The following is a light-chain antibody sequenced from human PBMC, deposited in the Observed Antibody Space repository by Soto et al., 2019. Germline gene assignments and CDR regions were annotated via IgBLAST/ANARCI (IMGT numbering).Light chain of an antibody. CDR3: QQSYSTTWT. CDR2: AAS. CDR1: QGISTY. Sequence: DIQMTQSPSSLSASVGDRVAITCRASQGISTYLNWYQQKPGKAPKLLIYAASSLQSGFPSRFSGSGSETDFTLTISSLQPEDFATYSWQQSYSTTWTFGQGTKVDIK. V-gene: IGKV1-39*01. J-gene: IGKJ1*01.